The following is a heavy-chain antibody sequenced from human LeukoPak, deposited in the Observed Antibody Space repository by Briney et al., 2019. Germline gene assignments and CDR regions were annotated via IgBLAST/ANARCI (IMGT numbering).Heavy chain of an antibody. CDR1: GGSISSYY. V-gene: IGHV3-69-1*01. CDR2: ISSSSYI. Sequence: ETLSLTCTVSGGSISSYYWSWVRQAPGKGLEWVSSISSSSYIYYADSVKGRFTISRDNAKNSLYLQMNSLRAEDTAVYYCARDTVRGERYMDVWGKGTTVTVSS. D-gene: IGHD3-10*01. J-gene: IGHJ6*03. CDR3: ARDTVRGERYMDV.